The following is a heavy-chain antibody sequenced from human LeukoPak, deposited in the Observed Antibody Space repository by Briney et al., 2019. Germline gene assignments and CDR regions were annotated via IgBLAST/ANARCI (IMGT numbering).Heavy chain of an antibody. CDR1: GFTFSSTG. Sequence: GGSLRLSCTPSGFTFSSTGMHWVPGAPGKGVEWVSYIRYDGNNKYYGHSVKGRLTVSRDNSKNTLYLQMNSLRVEDTAVYYCSRTYNPDYWGQGTLVTVSS. CDR2: IRYDGNNK. D-gene: IGHD1-14*01. V-gene: IGHV3-30*02. CDR3: SRTYNPDY. J-gene: IGHJ4*02.